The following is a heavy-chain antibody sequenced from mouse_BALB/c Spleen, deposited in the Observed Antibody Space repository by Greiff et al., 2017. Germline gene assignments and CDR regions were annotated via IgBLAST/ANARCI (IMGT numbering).Heavy chain of an antibody. CDR2: IDPANGNT. CDR3: ARGSSSGYLDY. J-gene: IGHJ2*01. Sequence: EVQLQQSGAELVKPGASVKLSCTASGFNIKDTYMHWVKQRPEQGLEWIGRIDPANGNTKYDPKFQGKATITADTSSNTAYLQLSSLTSEDTAVYYCARGSSSGYLDYWGQGTTLTVSS. V-gene: IGHV14-3*02. CDR1: GFNIKDTY. D-gene: IGHD3-1*01.